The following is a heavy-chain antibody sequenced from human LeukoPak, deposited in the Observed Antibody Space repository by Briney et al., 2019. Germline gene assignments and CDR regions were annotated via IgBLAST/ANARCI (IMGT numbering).Heavy chain of an antibody. V-gene: IGHV4-34*01. CDR2: INHSGST. D-gene: IGHD2-15*01. J-gene: IGHJ4*02. Sequence: PSETLSLTCAVYGGSFSGYYWSWIRQPPGKGLEWIGEINHSGSTNYNLSLKSRVTISVDTSKNQFSLKLSSVTAADTAVYYCAREPSGGFDYWGQGTLVTVSS. CDR1: GGSFSGYY. CDR3: AREPSGGFDY.